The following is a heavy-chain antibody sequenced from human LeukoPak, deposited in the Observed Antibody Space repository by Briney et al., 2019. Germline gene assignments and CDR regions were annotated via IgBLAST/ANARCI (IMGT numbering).Heavy chain of an antibody. J-gene: IGHJ3*02. D-gene: IGHD4-17*01. V-gene: IGHV3-33*01. CDR1: GFTFSSYG. CDR2: IWYDGSNK. Sequence: GGSLRLSCAASGFTFSSYGMHWVRQAPGKGLEWVAVIWYDGSNKYYADSVKGRFTISRDNSKNTLYLQMNSLRAEDTAVYYCARDQDGYGEPTYAFDIWCQGTMVTVSS. CDR3: ARDQDGYGEPTYAFDI.